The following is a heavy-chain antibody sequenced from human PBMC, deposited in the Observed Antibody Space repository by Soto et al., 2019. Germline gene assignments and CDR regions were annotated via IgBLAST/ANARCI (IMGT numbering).Heavy chain of an antibody. CDR3: GRDLTSNANCIDP. D-gene: IGHD2-2*01. CDR1: GDYIHVGGYY. CDR2: IYYTGKT. V-gene: IGHV4-30-4*01. Sequence: QVQLQESGPGLVKPSQTLSLTCSVSGDYIHVGGYYWTWIRQRPGKGLEWMGYIYYTGKTYYNPSLESRLTMSVDRSKNQFSLRLTSVTAADTAVYFCGRDLTSNANCIDPWGQGTLDTVSS. J-gene: IGHJ5*02.